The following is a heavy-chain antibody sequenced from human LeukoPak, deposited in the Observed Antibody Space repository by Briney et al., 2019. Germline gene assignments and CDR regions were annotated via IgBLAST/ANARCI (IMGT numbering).Heavy chain of an antibody. V-gene: IGHV1-69*05. CDR2: IIPIFGTA. D-gene: IGHD2-2*01. CDR3: EREADCRSTSCSFDY. Sequence: ASVKVSCKASGGTFSSYAISWVRQSPGQGLEWMGGIIPIFGTANYAQKFQGRVTITTDESTITAYMDLSRLRSEDTAVYYCEREADCRSTSCSFDYWGQGTLVTVSS. J-gene: IGHJ4*02. CDR1: GGTFSSYA.